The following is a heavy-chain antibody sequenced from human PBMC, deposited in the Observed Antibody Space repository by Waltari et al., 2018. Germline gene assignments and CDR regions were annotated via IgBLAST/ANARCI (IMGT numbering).Heavy chain of an antibody. J-gene: IGHJ4*02. CDR2: ISYDGSNK. D-gene: IGHD2-21*02. CDR1: GFTFSSYA. CDR3: ARPITVVTPGPFDY. Sequence: QVQLVESGGGVVQPGRSLRLSCAASGFTFSSYAMHWVRQAPGKGLEWVAVISYDGSNKYYADSVKGRFTISRDNSKNTLYLQMNSLRAEDTAVYYCARPITVVTPGPFDYWGQGTLVTVSS. V-gene: IGHV3-30-3*01.